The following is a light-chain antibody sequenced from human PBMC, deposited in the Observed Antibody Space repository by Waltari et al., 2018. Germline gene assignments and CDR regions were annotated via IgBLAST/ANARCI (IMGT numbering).Light chain of an antibody. CDR2: KAN. CDR3: LVYMGSGIWV. J-gene: IGLJ3*02. V-gene: IGLV8-61*01. CDR1: SGSLFTTSY. Sequence: QTVVTQEPSLSVSPGGTVTLTCALSSGSLFTTSYVCWYQQTPGQPPRTLMYKANIRSSGVPDRFSGSSLGNKAALTITGAQADDESDYYCLVYMGSGIWVFGGGTKLTVL.